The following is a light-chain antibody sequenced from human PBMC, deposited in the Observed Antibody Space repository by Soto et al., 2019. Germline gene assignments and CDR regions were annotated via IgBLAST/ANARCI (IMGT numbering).Light chain of an antibody. CDR3: QLYGISPH. CDR2: DAS. J-gene: IGKJ5*01. Sequence: IVLTQSPGTLSLSPGERATLSCRASQSVSSNFLAWYQQKPGQAPRLLIYDASNRATGIPDRFSGSASGTDFTLTINRLEPEDFAVYYCQLYGISPHFGQGTRLAIK. V-gene: IGKV3-20*01. CDR1: QSVSSNF.